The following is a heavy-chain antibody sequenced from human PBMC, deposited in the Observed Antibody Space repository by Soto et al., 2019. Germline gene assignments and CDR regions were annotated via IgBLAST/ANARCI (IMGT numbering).Heavy chain of an antibody. CDR3: ASTGYYESSCYPYYFDY. V-gene: IGHV1-3*01. CDR1: GYTFTSYA. J-gene: IGHJ4*02. CDR2: INAGNGNT. D-gene: IGHD3-22*01. Sequence: ASVKVSCKASGYTFTSYAMHWVRQAPGQRLEWMGWINAGNGNTKYSQKFQGRVTITRDTSASTAYMELSSLRSEDTAVYYCASTGYYESSCYPYYFDYWGQGTLVTVSS.